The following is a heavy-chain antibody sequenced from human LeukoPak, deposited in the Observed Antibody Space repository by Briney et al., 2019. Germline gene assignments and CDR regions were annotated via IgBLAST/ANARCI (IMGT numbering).Heavy chain of an antibody. CDR3: SRAIRGSAVDTGDR. V-gene: IGHV3-7*01. Sequence: GGSLRLSRAASGFTFSSYRTRWVRPAPGKGLEGVANIKNEGSEENYADSVRGQFTIYRDNAKNTSSLQLHSLTVQDTADNICSRAIRGSAVDTGDRWGQGTLVSVSA. CDR1: GFTFSSYR. D-gene: IGHD3-10*01. CDR2: IKNEGSEE. J-gene: IGHJ4*02.